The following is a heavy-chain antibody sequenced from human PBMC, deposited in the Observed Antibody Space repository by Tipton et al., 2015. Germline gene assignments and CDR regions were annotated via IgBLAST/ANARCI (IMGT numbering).Heavy chain of an antibody. D-gene: IGHD4-23*01. CDR3: VRDAVVTHYYYYGMDV. V-gene: IGHV4-61*08. Sequence: TLSLTCTVSGGSISSGGYHWNWIRQHPVKGLEWIGYIYYSGSTNYNPSLKSRVTISIDTSKNQFSLKLSSLTAADTAVYYCVRDAVVTHYYYYGMDVWGQGTTVTVSS. CDR2: IYYSGST. J-gene: IGHJ6*02. CDR1: GGSISSGGYH.